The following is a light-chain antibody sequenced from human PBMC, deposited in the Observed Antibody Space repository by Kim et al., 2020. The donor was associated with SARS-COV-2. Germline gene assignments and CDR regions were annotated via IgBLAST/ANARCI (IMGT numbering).Light chain of an antibody. Sequence: DIVMTQSPLSLPVTPGEPASISCRSSQSLLHSNGYNYLDWYLRKPGQSPQLLIYLGSNRASGVPDRFSGSGSGTDFTLKISRVEAEDGGVYYCMQALQTPLTFGGGTKLEIK. J-gene: IGKJ4*01. CDR3: MQALQTPLT. V-gene: IGKV2-28*01. CDR1: QSLLHSNGYNY. CDR2: LGS.